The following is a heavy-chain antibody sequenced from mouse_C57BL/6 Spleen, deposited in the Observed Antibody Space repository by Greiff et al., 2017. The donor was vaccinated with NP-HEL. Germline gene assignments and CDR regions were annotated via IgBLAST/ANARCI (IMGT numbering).Heavy chain of an antibody. J-gene: IGHJ2*01. Sequence: VQLQQPGAELVRPGSSVQLSCKASGYTFTSYWMHWVKQRPIQGLEWIGNIDPSDSETHYNQKFKDKATLTVDKSSSTAYMQLSSLTSEDSAVYYCARGGAFTTVDRWGQGTTLTVSS. CDR2: IDPSDSET. V-gene: IGHV1-52*01. D-gene: IGHD1-1*01. CDR3: ARGGAFTTVDR. CDR1: GYTFTSYW.